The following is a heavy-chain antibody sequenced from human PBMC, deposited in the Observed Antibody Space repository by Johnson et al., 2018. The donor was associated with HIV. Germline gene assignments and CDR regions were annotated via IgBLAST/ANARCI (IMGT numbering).Heavy chain of an antibody. D-gene: IGHD6-13*01. J-gene: IGHJ3*02. V-gene: IGHV3-7*01. CDR1: GFTFSNHH. CDR3: GRDEYPLRAAAWKSAFDI. Sequence: VQLVESGGGLVQPGRSLRLSCVASGFTFSNHHMTWVRQAPGKGLEWVANINQDGSDKYYVDSVKGRFTISRDNAQNSLYLQMNSLRDEDTAVYYCGRDEYPLRAAAWKSAFDIWGQGTMVTVSS. CDR2: INQDGSDK.